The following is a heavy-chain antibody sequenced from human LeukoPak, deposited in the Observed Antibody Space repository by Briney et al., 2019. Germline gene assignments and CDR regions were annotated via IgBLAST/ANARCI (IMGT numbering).Heavy chain of an antibody. CDR2: ISGGGGSP. V-gene: IGHV3-23*01. Sequence: GGSLRLSCAASGFTFGSYAMSWVRQAPGKGLEWVSAISGGGGSPYYADSVKGRFTISRDNSKNTLYLQMNSLRAEDTAVYYCANDRIAAAGIIYWGQGTLVTVSS. CDR1: GFTFGSYA. J-gene: IGHJ4*02. CDR3: ANDRIAAAGIIY. D-gene: IGHD6-13*01.